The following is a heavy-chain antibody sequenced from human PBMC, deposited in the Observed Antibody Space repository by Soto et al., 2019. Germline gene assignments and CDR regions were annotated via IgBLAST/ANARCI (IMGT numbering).Heavy chain of an antibody. CDR3: ARDLSDGDYVGYFDY. J-gene: IGHJ4*02. D-gene: IGHD4-17*01. Sequence: SETLSLTCPVSGGSISSYYWSWIRQPPGKGLEWIGYIYYSGSTNYNPSLKSRVTISVDTSKNQFSLKLSSVTAADTAVYYCARDLSDGDYVGYFDYWGQGTLVTVSS. CDR2: IYYSGST. V-gene: IGHV4-59*01. CDR1: GGSISSYY.